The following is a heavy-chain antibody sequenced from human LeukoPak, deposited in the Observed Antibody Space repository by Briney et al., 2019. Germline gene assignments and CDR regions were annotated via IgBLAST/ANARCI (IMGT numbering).Heavy chain of an antibody. V-gene: IGHV4-30-4*01. CDR3: ARTSRTGEPEYFQH. J-gene: IGHJ1*01. CDR2: IYYSGST. CDR1: GGSISSGDYY. Sequence: PSETLSLTCTVSGGSISSGDYYWSWLRQPPGKGLEWIGYIYYSGSTYYNPSLKSRVTISVDTSENQFSLRLSSVTAADTAVYYCARTSRTGEPEYFQHWGQGTLVTVSS. D-gene: IGHD2-8*02.